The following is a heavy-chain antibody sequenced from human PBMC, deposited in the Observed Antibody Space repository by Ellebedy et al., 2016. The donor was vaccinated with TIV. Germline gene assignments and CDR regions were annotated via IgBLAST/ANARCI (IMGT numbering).Heavy chain of an antibody. Sequence: SGPTLVKPTETLTLTCTVSGFSLSNARMGVSWIRQPPGKALEWLAHIFSNDEKSYSTSLKSRLTISKDTSKSQVVLTMTNMDPVDTATYYCARIRGYDSSGYYYDLERILDYWGQGTLVTVSS. CDR1: GFSLSNARMG. V-gene: IGHV2-26*01. CDR3: ARIRGYDSSGYYYDLERILDY. D-gene: IGHD3-22*01. CDR2: IFSNDEK. J-gene: IGHJ4*02.